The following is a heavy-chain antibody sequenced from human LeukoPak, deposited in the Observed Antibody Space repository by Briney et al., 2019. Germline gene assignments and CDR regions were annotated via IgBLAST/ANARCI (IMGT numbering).Heavy chain of an antibody. D-gene: IGHD6-19*01. J-gene: IGHJ4*02. V-gene: IGHV3-23*01. CDR1: GFTFSCFA. CDR2: ISGSAGST. CDR3: AREKGSGWYYFDY. Sequence: GGSLRLSCTASGFTFSCFAMSWVRQAPGKGLEWVSTISGSAGSTYYADSVKGRFTISRDNSKNTLYLQMNSLRAEDTAVYYCAREKGSGWYYFDYWGQGTLVTVSS.